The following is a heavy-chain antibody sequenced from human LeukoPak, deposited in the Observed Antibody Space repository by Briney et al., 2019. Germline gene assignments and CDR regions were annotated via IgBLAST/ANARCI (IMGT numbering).Heavy chain of an antibody. D-gene: IGHD3-10*01. Sequence: SETLSLTCTVSGGSISSYYWGWIRQPPGKGLEWIGSIYYSGSTYYNPSLKSRVTISLDTSQNQISLNLTSVTAADTAVYYCARSSGSGSRNYYYYPLDVWGQGTTVSVSS. CDR2: IYYSGST. J-gene: IGHJ6*02. CDR3: ARSSGSGSRNYYYYPLDV. V-gene: IGHV4-39*07. CDR1: GGSISSYY.